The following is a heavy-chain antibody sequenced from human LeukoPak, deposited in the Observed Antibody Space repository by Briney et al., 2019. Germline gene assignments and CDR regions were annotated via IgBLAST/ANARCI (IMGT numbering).Heavy chain of an antibody. Sequence: PGGSLRLSCAASGFTFRTYAMSWVRQAPGKGLEWVSVITGTGGGGNKTYYADSVRGQFSISRDDSKNVLFLQMNDLRVDDTAVYFCATTVTLDFWGQGTRVLVSS. V-gene: IGHV3-23*01. D-gene: IGHD1-1*01. CDR2: ITGTGGGGNKT. J-gene: IGHJ4*01. CDR3: ATTVTLDF. CDR1: GFTFRTYA.